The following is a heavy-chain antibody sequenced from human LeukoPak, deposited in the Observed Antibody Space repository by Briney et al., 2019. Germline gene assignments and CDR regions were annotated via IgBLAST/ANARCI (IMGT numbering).Heavy chain of an antibody. D-gene: IGHD4-17*01. J-gene: IGHJ4*02. CDR1: GFTFSSYA. CDR3: TTQTTVTTDY. CDR2: ISHSGAST. Sequence: GGSLRLSCAASGFTFSSYAMNWVRQAPGKGLEWVSAISHSGASTYYADSVKGRFTISRDNSKNTLYLQMNSLKTEDTAVYYCTTQTTVTTDYWGQGTLVTVSS. V-gene: IGHV3-23*01.